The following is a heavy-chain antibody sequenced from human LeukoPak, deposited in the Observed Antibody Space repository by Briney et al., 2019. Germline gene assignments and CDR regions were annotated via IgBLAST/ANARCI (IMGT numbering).Heavy chain of an antibody. D-gene: IGHD3-22*01. CDR1: GGSISGYY. CDR3: ARGPPTDYYDSSGFYYVFDY. Sequence: PSETLSLTCTVSGGSISGYYWSWIRQPPGKGLEWIGYIFYSGSTNYNPSLKSRVTISVDTSKNQFSLKLSSVTAADTAVYFCARGPPTDYYDSSGFYYVFDYWGQGTLVTVSS. CDR2: IFYSGST. V-gene: IGHV4-59*01. J-gene: IGHJ4*02.